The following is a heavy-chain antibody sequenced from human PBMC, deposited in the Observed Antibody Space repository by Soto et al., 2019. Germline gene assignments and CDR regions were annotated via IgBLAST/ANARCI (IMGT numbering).Heavy chain of an antibody. D-gene: IGHD2-15*01. J-gene: IGHJ4*02. CDR2: ISHRETT. CDR1: VVTMSDGGYS. V-gene: IGHV4-30-2*06. Sequence: SQTLSPSCSGSVVTMSDGGYSWSWLRQSPGKGLDLLGYISHRETTYYNQSSKSRLSLSIDRTRNQFSLSLSPMTAADQAVYYCARGGGYDSFDLWGQGIQVT. CDR3: ARGGGYDSFDL.